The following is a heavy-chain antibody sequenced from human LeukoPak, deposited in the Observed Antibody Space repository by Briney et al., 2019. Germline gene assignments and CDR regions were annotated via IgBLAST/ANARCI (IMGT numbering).Heavy chain of an antibody. CDR1: GYTFTSYW. CDR3: ARHRDYVPDI. J-gene: IGHJ3*02. V-gene: IGHV5-51*01. D-gene: IGHD3-16*01. Sequence: GESLKISCKGSGYTFTSYWIGWVRQMPGKGLEWMGIIYPGDSDTRYSPSFQGQVTTPADMSIGTAYLPWSSLKASDTAMYYCARHRDYVPDIWGQGTMVTVSS. CDR2: IYPGDSDT.